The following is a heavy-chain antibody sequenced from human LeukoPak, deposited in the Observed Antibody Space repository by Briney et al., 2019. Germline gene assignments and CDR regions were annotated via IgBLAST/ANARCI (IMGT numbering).Heavy chain of an antibody. Sequence: GGSLRLSCAASGFTFSSYAMSWVRQAPGKGLEWVSAISGSGGSTYYADSVKGRFTISRDNSKNTLYLQMNSLRAEDTAVYYCAKDGLDTYCGGDCYLGWFDPWGQGTLATVSS. CDR1: GFTFSSYA. J-gene: IGHJ5*02. CDR2: ISGSGGST. CDR3: AKDGLDTYCGGDCYLGWFDP. V-gene: IGHV3-23*01. D-gene: IGHD2-21*02.